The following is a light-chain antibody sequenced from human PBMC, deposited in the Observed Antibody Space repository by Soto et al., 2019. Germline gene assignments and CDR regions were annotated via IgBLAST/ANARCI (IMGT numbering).Light chain of an antibody. Sequence: EIVLTQSPGTLSLSPGERATLSCRASQSVSSSYLAWYQQKPGQAPRLLIYGASSRATGIPDRFSGSGSGTDLNLTISSLEPEHVAVYYCQQYGTTSGVTFGPGTKVDIK. CDR2: GAS. CDR3: QQYGTTSGVT. V-gene: IGKV3-20*01. J-gene: IGKJ3*01. CDR1: QSVSSSY.